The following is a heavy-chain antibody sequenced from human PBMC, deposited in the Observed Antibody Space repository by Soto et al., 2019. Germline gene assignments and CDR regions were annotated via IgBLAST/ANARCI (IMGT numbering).Heavy chain of an antibody. CDR2: IYYGGST. CDR1: GGSISSGGYY. D-gene: IGHD6-19*01. CDR3: ARGILLAVALNWFDP. Sequence: KTSETLSLTCTVSGGSISSGGYYWSWIRQHPGKGLEWIGYIYYGGSTYYNPSLKSRVTISVDTSKNQFSLKLSSVTAADTAVYYCARGILLAVALNWFDPWGQGTQVTVSS. J-gene: IGHJ5*02. V-gene: IGHV4-31*03.